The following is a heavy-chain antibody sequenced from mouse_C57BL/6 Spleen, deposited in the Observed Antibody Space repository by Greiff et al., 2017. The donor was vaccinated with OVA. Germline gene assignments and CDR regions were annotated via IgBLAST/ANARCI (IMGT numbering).Heavy chain of an antibody. CDR1: GFTFSDYG. V-gene: IGHV5-17*01. Sequence: EVQLVESGGGLVKPGGSLKLSCAASGFTFSDYGMHWVRQAPEKGLEWVAYISSGSSTIYYADTVKGRFTISRDNAKNTLFLQMTSLRSEDTAMYYCARVNGYYSYYFDYWGQGTTLTVSS. CDR2: ISSGSSTI. CDR3: ARVNGYYSYYFDY. D-gene: IGHD2-3*01. J-gene: IGHJ2*01.